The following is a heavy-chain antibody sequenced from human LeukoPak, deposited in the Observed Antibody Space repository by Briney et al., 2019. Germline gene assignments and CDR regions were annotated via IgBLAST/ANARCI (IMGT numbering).Heavy chain of an antibody. CDR1: GGSFYGYY. D-gene: IGHD1-14*01. CDR3: ARRGMTIDMDYFHYYYMDV. J-gene: IGHJ6*03. Sequence: SETLSLTCAVYGGSFYGYYWTWIRQPPGEGLEWIGEINHSGSTNSNPSLKSRVTISVDMSKKQFSLTLSSVTAADTAVYFCARRGMTIDMDYFHYYYMDVWGKGTTVTVSS. V-gene: IGHV4-34*01. CDR2: INHSGST.